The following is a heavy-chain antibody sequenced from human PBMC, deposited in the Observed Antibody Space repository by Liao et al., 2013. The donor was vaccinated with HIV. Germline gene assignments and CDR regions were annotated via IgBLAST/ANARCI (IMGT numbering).Heavy chain of an antibody. J-gene: IGHJ2*01. Sequence: QVQLHESGPGLVKPSQTLSLTCTVSGGSISSGSYYWSWIRQPAGKGLEWIGRIYTSGSTNYNPSLKSRVTISVDTSKNQFSLKLSSVTAADTAVYYCARADYGDYDWYFDLWGRGTLVTVSS. D-gene: IGHD4-17*01. CDR2: IYTSGST. CDR1: GGSISSGSYY. V-gene: IGHV4-61*02. CDR3: ARADYGDYDWYFDL.